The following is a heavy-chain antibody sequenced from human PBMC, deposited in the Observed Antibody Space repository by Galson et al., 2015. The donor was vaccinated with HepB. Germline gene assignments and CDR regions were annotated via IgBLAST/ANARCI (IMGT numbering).Heavy chain of an antibody. Sequence: SLRLSCAASGFRISNFAMHWVRQAPGKGLEWVSMISYDGNNQLYSDSVRGRFTVSRDVAKNTVYLQMNSLRAEDTAVYYCARDPDDTNGYYSTFEYWGQGSLVTVSS. CDR3: ARDPDDTNGYYSTFEY. J-gene: IGHJ4*02. CDR1: GFRISNFA. D-gene: IGHD3-22*01. V-gene: IGHV3-30-3*01. CDR2: ISYDGNNQ.